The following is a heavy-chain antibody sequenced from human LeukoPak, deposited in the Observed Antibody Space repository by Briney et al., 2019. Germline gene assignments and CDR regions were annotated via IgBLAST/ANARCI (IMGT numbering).Heavy chain of an antibody. V-gene: IGHV3-33*01. CDR2: IWYDGSNK. D-gene: IGHD3-22*01. CDR1: GFTFSSYG. J-gene: IGHJ5*02. CDR3: ARGPYYDSSGYWFDP. Sequence: GGSLRLSCAAPGFTFSSYGMHWVRQAPGKGLEWVAVIWYDGSNKYYADSVKGRFTISGDNSKNTLYLQMNSLRAEDTAVYYCARGPYYDSSGYWFDPWGQGTLVTVSS.